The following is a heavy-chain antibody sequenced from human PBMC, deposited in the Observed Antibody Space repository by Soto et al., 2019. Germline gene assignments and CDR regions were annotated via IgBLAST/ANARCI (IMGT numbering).Heavy chain of an antibody. CDR3: AREGAAACNYFDY. V-gene: IGHV4-59*01. J-gene: IGHJ4*02. D-gene: IGHD6-13*01. CDR2: IYYSGST. CDR1: GGSISSYY. Sequence: SETLSLTCTVSGGSISSYYWSWIRQPPGKGPEWIGYIYYSGSTNYNPSLKSRVTISVDTSKNQFSLKLSSVTAADTAVYYCAREGAAACNYFDYWGQGTLVTVSS.